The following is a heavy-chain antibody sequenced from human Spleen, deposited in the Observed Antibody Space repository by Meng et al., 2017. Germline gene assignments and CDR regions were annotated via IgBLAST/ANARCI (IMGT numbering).Heavy chain of an antibody. CDR1: GDSVSSKNAA. J-gene: IGHJ3*02. V-gene: IGHV6-1*01. CDR2: TYYRSKWSR. D-gene: IGHD4-23*01. Sequence: SETLSLTCATSGDSVSSKNAAWNWIRQSPSRGLEWLGRTYYRSKWSRDYVVSVKSRITINPDTSKNHSSLHLSPVTPEDTAVYFCARDQLRSFDIWGQGTMVTVSS. CDR3: ARDQLRSFDI.